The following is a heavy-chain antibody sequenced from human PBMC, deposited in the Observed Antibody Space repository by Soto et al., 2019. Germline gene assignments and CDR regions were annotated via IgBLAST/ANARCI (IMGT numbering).Heavy chain of an antibody. CDR1: GGSVNNGSCY. CDR3: ARDRWRHYFDQ. CDR2: VYFSGAT. D-gene: IGHD6-13*01. Sequence: PSETLSLTCNITGGSVNNGSCYGSWLRQPPGKKLEWIGYVYFSGATDYNPFLKGRVTISIGPSKNQFSLKVRSVSAADTAVYYCARDRWRHYFDQWGQGTLVTVST. J-gene: IGHJ4*02. V-gene: IGHV4-61*01.